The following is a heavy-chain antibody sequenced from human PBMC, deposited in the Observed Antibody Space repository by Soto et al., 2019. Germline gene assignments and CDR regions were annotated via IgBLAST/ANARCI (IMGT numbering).Heavy chain of an antibody. CDR3: ARDRGDSSGYYNYYGMDV. J-gene: IGHJ6*02. V-gene: IGHV3-33*01. CDR1: GFTFSSYG. CDR2: IWYDGSNK. Sequence: QVQLVESGGGVVQPGRSLRLSCAASGFTFSSYGMHWVRQAPGKGLEWVAGIWYDGSNKYYADSVKGRFTISRDNSKNTLYLQMNSLRAEDTAVYYCARDRGDSSGYYNYYGMDVWGQGTTVTVSS. D-gene: IGHD3-22*01.